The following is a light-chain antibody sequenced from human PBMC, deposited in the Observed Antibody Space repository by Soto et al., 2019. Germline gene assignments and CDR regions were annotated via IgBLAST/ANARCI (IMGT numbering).Light chain of an antibody. J-gene: IGKJ4*01. CDR3: QQRSNWPLT. V-gene: IGKV3-11*01. Sequence: EIVLTQSPATLSLSPGERATLSCRASQSVSSYLAWYQQKPGQAPRLLIYDASNRATGIPARFSGSGSGTDFPLTISSLEPEDVAVYSCQQRSNWPLTFGGGTKVEIK. CDR1: QSVSSY. CDR2: DAS.